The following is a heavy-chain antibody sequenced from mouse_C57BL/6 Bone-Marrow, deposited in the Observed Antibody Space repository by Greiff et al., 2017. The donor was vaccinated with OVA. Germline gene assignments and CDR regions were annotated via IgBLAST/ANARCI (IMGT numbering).Heavy chain of an antibody. CDR2: FNPNNGGT. V-gene: IGHV1-22*01. CDR3: LIYYGNPAWFDY. CDR1: GYTFTDHN. D-gene: IGHD2-1*01. Sequence: EVQLQQSGPELVKPGASVKMSCKVSGYTFTDHNMHWVKQSYGKSLEWIVYFNPNNGGTSYNQKFKGKATLTVNKSSSAAYMELRSLTSEDYAVYYCLIYYGNPAWFDYWGKGTLVTVSA. J-gene: IGHJ3*01.